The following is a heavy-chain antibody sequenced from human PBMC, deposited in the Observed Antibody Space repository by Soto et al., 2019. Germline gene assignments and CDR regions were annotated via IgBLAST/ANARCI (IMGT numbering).Heavy chain of an antibody. Sequence: GGSLRLSCAASGFIFSSYWMTWVRQAPGKGLEWVASINQDGSEKYYVASVKGRFTISRDNAKNSLYLQMNSLRAEDSALYYFARGNGYCSSTSCQPFDYWGQGALVTVSS. CDR1: GFIFSSYW. J-gene: IGHJ4*02. V-gene: IGHV3-7*01. CDR3: ARGNGYCSSTSCQPFDY. CDR2: INQDGSEK. D-gene: IGHD2-2*01.